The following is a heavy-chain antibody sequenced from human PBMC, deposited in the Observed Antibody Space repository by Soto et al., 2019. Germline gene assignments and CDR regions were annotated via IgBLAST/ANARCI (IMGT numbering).Heavy chain of an antibody. D-gene: IGHD4-4*01. CDR3: ATADSHRLSNSF. CDR1: GYTLTELS. J-gene: IGHJ4*02. V-gene: IGHV1-24*01. Sequence: ASVKVSCKVSGYTLTELSMHWVRQAPGKGLEWMGGFDPEDGETIYAQKFQGRVTMTEDTSTDTAYMELSSLRSEDTAVYYCATADSHRLSNSFWGRGTLVTVSA. CDR2: FDPEDGET.